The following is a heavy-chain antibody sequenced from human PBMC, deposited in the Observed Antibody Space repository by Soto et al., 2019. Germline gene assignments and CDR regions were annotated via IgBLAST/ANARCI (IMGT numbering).Heavy chain of an antibody. CDR2: IIPIFGTA. J-gene: IGHJ6*02. Sequence: QVQLVQSGAEVKKPGSSVKVSCKASGGAFSSYAISWVRQAPGQGLEWMGGIIPIFGTANYAQKFQGRVTITADESTSTAYMELSSLRSEDTAVYYCARELNHYDILTGRDGMDVWGQGTTVTVSS. V-gene: IGHV1-69*01. CDR3: ARELNHYDILTGRDGMDV. D-gene: IGHD3-9*01. CDR1: GGAFSSYA.